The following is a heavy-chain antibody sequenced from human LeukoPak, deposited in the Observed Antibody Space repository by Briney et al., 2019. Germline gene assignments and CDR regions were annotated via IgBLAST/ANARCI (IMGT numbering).Heavy chain of an antibody. D-gene: IGHD1-26*01. Sequence: SETLSLTCTVSGGSISSYYWSWIRQPPGKGLEWIGYIYYSGSTNYNPSLKSRVTISVDTSKNQFSLKLSSVTAADTAVYYCAPKLPIVGATWSGINTNWGQGTLVTVSS. CDR1: GGSISSYY. J-gene: IGHJ4*02. V-gene: IGHV4-59*01. CDR3: APKLPIVGATWSGINTN. CDR2: IYYSGST.